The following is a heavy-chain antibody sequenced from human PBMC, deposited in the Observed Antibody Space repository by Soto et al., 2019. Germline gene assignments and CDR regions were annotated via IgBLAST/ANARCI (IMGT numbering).Heavy chain of an antibody. Sequence: SETLSLTCTVSGGSISSYDWSWIRQPPGKGLEWIGEINHSGSTNYNPSLKSRVTISVDTSKNQFSLKLSSVTAADTAVYYCARGLPYDILTGYYRVRWFDPWGQGTLLTVSS. D-gene: IGHD3-9*01. CDR3: ARGLPYDILTGYYRVRWFDP. CDR1: GGSISSYD. V-gene: IGHV4-34*01. CDR2: INHSGST. J-gene: IGHJ5*02.